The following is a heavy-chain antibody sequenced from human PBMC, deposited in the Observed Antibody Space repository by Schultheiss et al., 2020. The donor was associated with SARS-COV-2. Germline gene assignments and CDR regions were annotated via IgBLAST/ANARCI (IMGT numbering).Heavy chain of an antibody. V-gene: IGHV4-34*01. CDR2: INHSGST. CDR1: GGSFSGYY. D-gene: IGHD1-7*01. J-gene: IGHJ6*02. Sequence: SETLSLTCAVYGGSFSGYYWSWIRQPPGKGLEWFGEINHSGSTNYNPSLKSRVTISVDTSKNQFSLKLSSVTAADTAVYYCARASLTGTTSYYGMDVWGQGTTVTVSS. CDR3: ARASLTGTTSYYGMDV.